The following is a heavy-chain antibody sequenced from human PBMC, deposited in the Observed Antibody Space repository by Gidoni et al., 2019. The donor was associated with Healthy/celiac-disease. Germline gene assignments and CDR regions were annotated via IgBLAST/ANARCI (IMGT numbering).Heavy chain of an antibody. J-gene: IGHJ1*01. D-gene: IGHD3-22*01. CDR2: ISGSGGSA. CDR3: AKEGLETYYYDSTPPFQH. Sequence: EVQLLESGGGLVQPGGSLSLPCAASGFTFRGYAMSWVRRAQGKGLEGVSAISGSGGSAYYADSVKGRFTISRDNSKNTLYLQMNSLRAEDTAVYYCAKEGLETYYYDSTPPFQHWGQGTLVTVSS. CDR1: GFTFRGYA. V-gene: IGHV3-23*01.